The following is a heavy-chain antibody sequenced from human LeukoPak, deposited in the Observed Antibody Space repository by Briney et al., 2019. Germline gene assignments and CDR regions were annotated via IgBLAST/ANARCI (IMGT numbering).Heavy chain of an antibody. CDR2: IYTSGST. CDR1: GGSISSYY. CDR3: ARDGRYFDVDYMDV. Sequence: SETLSLTYTVSGGSISSYYWSWIRQPAGKGLEWIGRIYTSGSTNYNPSLKSRVTMSVDTSKNQFSLKLSSVTAADTAVYYCARDGRYFDVDYMDVWGKGTTVTISS. D-gene: IGHD3-9*01. V-gene: IGHV4-4*07. J-gene: IGHJ6*03.